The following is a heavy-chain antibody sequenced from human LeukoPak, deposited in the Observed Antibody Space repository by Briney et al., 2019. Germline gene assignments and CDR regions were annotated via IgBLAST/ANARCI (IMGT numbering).Heavy chain of an antibody. CDR1: GFTFSSYE. CDR2: ISSSGSTI. Sequence: GGSLRLSCAASGFTFSSYEMNWVRQAPGEGLEWVSYISSSGSTIYYADSVKGRFTISRDNAKNSLYLQMNSLRAEDTAVYYCARGGGSSWYPFDYWGQGTLVTVSS. V-gene: IGHV3-48*03. CDR3: ARGGGSSWYPFDY. D-gene: IGHD6-13*01. J-gene: IGHJ4*02.